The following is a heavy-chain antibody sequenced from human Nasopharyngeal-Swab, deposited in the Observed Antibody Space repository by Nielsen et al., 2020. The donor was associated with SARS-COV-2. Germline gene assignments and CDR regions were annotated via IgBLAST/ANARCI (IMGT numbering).Heavy chain of an antibody. CDR2: IYHSGST. CDR3: ARGRGGWLGVNWFDP. Sequence: WIRQPPGKGLEWIGEIYHSGSTNYNRSLKSRVTISVDTSKSQFSLKLSSVTAADTAVYYCARGRGGWLGVNWFDPWGQGTLVTVPS. J-gene: IGHJ5*02. D-gene: IGHD3-10*01. V-gene: IGHV4-34*01.